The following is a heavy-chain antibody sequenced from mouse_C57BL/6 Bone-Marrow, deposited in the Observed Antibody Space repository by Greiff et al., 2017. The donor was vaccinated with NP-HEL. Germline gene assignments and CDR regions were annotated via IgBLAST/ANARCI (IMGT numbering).Heavy chain of an antibody. CDR3: NPITTVVRYWYFDV. D-gene: IGHD1-1*01. CDR1: GYTFTDYE. J-gene: IGHJ1*03. CDR2: IDPETGGT. V-gene: IGHV1-15*01. Sequence: QVQLKESGAELVRPGASVTLSCKASGYTFTDYEMHWVKQTPVHGLEWIGAIDPETGGTAYNQKFKGKAILTADKSSSTAYMELRSLTSDDSAVYYCNPITTVVRYWYFDVWGTGTAVTVSS.